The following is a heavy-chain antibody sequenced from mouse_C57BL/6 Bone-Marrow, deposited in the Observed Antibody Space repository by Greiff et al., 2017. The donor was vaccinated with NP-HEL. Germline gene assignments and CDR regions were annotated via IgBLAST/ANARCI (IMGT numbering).Heavy chain of an antibody. Sequence: QVQLQQPGAELVKPGASVKLSCKASGYTFTSYWMHWVKQRPGQGLEWIGMIHPNSGSTNYNEKFKSKATLTVDKSSSTAYMQLSSLTSEDSAVYYGARPYYGTWYFDYWGQGTTLTVSS. J-gene: IGHJ2*01. CDR2: IHPNSGST. CDR3: ARPYYGTWYFDY. V-gene: IGHV1-64*01. CDR1: GYTFTSYW. D-gene: IGHD1-1*01.